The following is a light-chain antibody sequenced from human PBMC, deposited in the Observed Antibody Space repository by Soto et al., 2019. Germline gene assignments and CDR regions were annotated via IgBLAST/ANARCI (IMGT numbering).Light chain of an antibody. CDR2: EVA. Sequence: QSVLTQPASVSGSPGQSITISCTGSSSDIGGYNYVSWYQQYPGEAPKLLIYEVAHRPSGVSSRFSGSKSGDTASLTISGIQAEEEADYYCSSYTNTRLPFVFGTGTKVTV. CDR3: SSYTNTRLPFV. CDR1: SSDIGGYNY. J-gene: IGLJ1*01. V-gene: IGLV2-14*01.